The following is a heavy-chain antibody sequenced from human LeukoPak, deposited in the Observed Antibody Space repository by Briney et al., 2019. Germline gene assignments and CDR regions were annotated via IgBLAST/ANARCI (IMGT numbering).Heavy chain of an antibody. CDR3: GRALYRGFDY. CDR2: ISDRSSDI. Sequence: PGGSLRLSCAASGFTFSSYAMNWVRQAPGKGLEWVSSISDRSSDIYYEDSVKGRFTISRDNAKNTLYLQMNSLRAEDTAVYYCGRALYRGFDYWGQGTLVTVSS. V-gene: IGHV3-21*01. D-gene: IGHD1-26*01. J-gene: IGHJ4*02. CDR1: GFTFSSYA.